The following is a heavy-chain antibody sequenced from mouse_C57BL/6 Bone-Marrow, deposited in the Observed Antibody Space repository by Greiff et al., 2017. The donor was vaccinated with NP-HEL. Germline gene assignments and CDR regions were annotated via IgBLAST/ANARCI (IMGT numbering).Heavy chain of an antibody. Sequence: DVQLQESGAELVRPGSSVKMSCKTSGYTFTSYGINWVKQRPGKGQEWIGYIYIGNGYTEYNEKFKGKATLTSDTSSNTAYMQLSSLTSEDSAINFCANPDGYYLAWFAYWGQGTLVTVSA. CDR3: ANPDGYYLAWFAY. CDR2: IYIGNGYT. D-gene: IGHD2-3*01. V-gene: IGHV1-58*01. CDR1: GYTFTSYG. J-gene: IGHJ3*01.